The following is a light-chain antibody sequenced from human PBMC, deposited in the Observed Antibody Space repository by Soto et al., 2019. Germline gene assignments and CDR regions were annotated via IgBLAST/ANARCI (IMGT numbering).Light chain of an antibody. Sequence: DIQMTQSPSSLSASVGDRVTITGRASQSITTYLNWYHQRPGKAPRLLIYAASSLQSGVPSRFSGSGSGTDFTLTINSLQPEDFATYFCQQSHTTPITFGQGTRLEI. J-gene: IGKJ5*01. CDR2: AAS. CDR3: QQSHTTPIT. CDR1: QSITTY. V-gene: IGKV1-39*01.